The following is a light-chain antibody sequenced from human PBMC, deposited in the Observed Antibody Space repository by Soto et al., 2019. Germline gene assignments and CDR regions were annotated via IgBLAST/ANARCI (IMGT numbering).Light chain of an antibody. J-gene: IGKJ1*01. CDR3: QQYVSSPRT. CDR1: QSVGSNY. CDR2: LAS. V-gene: IGKV3-20*01. Sequence: EIELTQSPGTLSLSPGERATLSCRASQSVGSNYLAWYQQKPGQAPRLLIYLASRRATGIPDRFSGGGSGTDFTLTISRLEPEDFAVYYCQQYVSSPRTFGQGTKVEIK.